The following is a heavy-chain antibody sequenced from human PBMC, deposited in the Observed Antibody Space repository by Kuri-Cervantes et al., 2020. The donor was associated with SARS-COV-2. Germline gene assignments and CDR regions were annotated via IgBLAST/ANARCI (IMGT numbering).Heavy chain of an antibody. V-gene: IGHV4-39*02. Sequence: SGPTLVKPTETLTLTCTVSGFSLSNARMGVSWIRQPPGKGLEWIGNVYYNGITYYNPSLESRVSVSVDTSKNQFSLKLNSVTAADTAVYYCARDLNAVSMAGDASFDYWGQGTLVTVSS. CDR2: VYYNGIT. J-gene: IGHJ4*02. D-gene: IGHD6-19*01. CDR3: ARDLNAVSMAGDASFDY. CDR1: GFSLSNARMG.